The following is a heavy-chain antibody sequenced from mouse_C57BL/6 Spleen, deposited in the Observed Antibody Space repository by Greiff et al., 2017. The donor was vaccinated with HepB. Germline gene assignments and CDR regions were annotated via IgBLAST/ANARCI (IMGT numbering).Heavy chain of an antibody. CDR2: IWRGGST. CDR1: GFSLTSYG. Sequence: QVQLQQSGPGLVQPSQSLSITCTVSGFSLTSYGVHWVRQSPGKGLEWLGVIWRGGSTDYNAAFMSRLSITKDNSKSQVFFKMNSLQADDTAIYYCAKYDYDVDYYAMDYWGQGTSVTVSS. D-gene: IGHD2-4*01. V-gene: IGHV2-5*01. J-gene: IGHJ4*01. CDR3: AKYDYDVDYYAMDY.